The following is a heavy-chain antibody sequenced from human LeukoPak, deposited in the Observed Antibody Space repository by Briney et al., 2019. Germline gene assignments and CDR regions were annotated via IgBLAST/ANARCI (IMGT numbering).Heavy chain of an antibody. CDR3: ASAVAVAGPDAFDI. CDR1: GFTFSSYA. V-gene: IGHV3-30*04. D-gene: IGHD6-19*01. CDR2: ISYDGSNK. J-gene: IGHJ3*02. Sequence: PGGSLRLSCAASGFTFSSYAMHWVRQAPGKGLEWVAVISYDGSNKYYADSVKGRFTISRDNSKNTLYLQMNSLRAEDTAVYYCASAVAVAGPDAFDIWGHGTMVTVSS.